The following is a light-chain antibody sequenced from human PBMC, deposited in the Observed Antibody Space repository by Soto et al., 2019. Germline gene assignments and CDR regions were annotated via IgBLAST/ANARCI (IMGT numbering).Light chain of an antibody. CDR2: DAS. J-gene: IGKJ4*01. CDR3: QQRSQGPVT. Sequence: EIVLTQSPATLSLSPGERATLSCRASQSISSYLGWYQQKPGQAPRLLIYDASNRAAGIPARFSGSGSGTDFTLTISSPEPEEFAGYYRQQRSQGPVTFRGGTKVEIK. V-gene: IGKV3-11*01. CDR1: QSISSY.